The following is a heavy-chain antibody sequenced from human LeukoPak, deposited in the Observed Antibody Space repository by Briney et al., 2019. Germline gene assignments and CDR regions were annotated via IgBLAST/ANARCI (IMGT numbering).Heavy chain of an antibody. D-gene: IGHD2-2*01. CDR2: IYYSGST. CDR3: ARGDGSGDIVVVPAADDYYYYMDV. J-gene: IGHJ6*03. V-gene: IGHV4-59*01. Sequence: SETLSLTCTVSGGSISSYYWSWIRQPPGKGLEWIGYIYYSGSTNYNPSLKSRVTISIDTSKNQFSLKLSSVTAADTAVYCCARGDGSGDIVVVPAADDYYYYMDVWGKGTTVTVSS. CDR1: GGSISSYY.